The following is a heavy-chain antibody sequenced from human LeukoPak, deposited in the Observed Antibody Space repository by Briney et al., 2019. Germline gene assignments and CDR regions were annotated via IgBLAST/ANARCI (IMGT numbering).Heavy chain of an antibody. D-gene: IGHD1-1*01. CDR2: FDPEDGET. CDR1: GYTLTELS. J-gene: IGHJ6*02. Sequence: ASVKVSCRVSGYTLTELSLHWVRQAPGKGLEWMGRFDPEDGETIYARKFQGRVTMTEDTSTDTAYMELSSLRSEDTAVYFCAVSLTTGGYYGMDVWGQGTTVTVSS. CDR3: AVSLTTGGYYGMDV. V-gene: IGHV1-24*01.